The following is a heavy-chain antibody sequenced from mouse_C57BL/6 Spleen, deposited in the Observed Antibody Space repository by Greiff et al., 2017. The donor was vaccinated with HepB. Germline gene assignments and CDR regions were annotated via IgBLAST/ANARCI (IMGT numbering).Heavy chain of an antibody. D-gene: IGHD4-1*01. CDR2: ISGGGGNT. V-gene: IGHV5-9*01. CDR3: AGRGTWDSFDY. J-gene: IGHJ2*01. CDR1: GFTFSSYT. Sequence: EVKLEESGGGLVKPGGSLKLSCAASGFTFSSYTMSWVRQTPEKRLEWVATISGGGGNTYYPDSVKGRFTISRNNAKNTLYLQMSSMTSEDTALYYCAGRGTWDSFDYWGQGTTLTVSS.